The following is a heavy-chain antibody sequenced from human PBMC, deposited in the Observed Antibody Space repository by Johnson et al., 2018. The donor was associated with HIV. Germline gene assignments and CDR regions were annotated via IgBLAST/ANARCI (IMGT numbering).Heavy chain of an antibody. CDR2: INWNGGST. D-gene: IGHD3-3*01. J-gene: IGHJ3*02. Sequence: EVQLVESGGGVVQPGRSLRLSCAASGFTFDDYGMSWVRQAPGKGLEWVSGINWNGGSTYYADSVKGRFTISRDNSKNTLYLQMNSLRAEDTAVYYCAREQIYNFWSGYSAFDIWGQGTMVTVSS. CDR3: AREQIYNFWSGYSAFDI. V-gene: IGHV3-20*04. CDR1: GFTFDDYG.